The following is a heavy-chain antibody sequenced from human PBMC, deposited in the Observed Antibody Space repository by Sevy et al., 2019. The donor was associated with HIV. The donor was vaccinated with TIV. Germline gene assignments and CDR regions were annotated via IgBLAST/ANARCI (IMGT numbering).Heavy chain of an antibody. J-gene: IGHJ6*02. Sequence: GGSLRLSCAASGFALSNYYAMHWVRQAPSKGLEWVALISYDGSDKYYADSVKGRFTISRDNLKTTLYLQMNSLTTEDTAVYYCARPRANYVDHYFFYAMDVWGQGTTVTVSS. CDR2: ISYDGSDK. D-gene: IGHD4-17*01. V-gene: IGHV3-30-3*01. CDR3: ARPRANYVDHYFFYAMDV. CDR1: GFALSNYYA.